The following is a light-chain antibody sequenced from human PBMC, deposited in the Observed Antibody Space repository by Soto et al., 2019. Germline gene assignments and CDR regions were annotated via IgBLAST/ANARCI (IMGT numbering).Light chain of an antibody. CDR2: EGS. CDR1: SSDVGSYNL. Sequence: QYALTQPASVSGSPGQSITISCTGTSSDVGSYNLVSWYQQHPGKAPKLMIYEGSKRPSGVSNRFSGSKSGNTASLTISGLQAEDEADYYCCSYAGSVVFGGGTKVTVL. CDR3: CSYAGSVV. V-gene: IGLV2-23*01. J-gene: IGLJ2*01.